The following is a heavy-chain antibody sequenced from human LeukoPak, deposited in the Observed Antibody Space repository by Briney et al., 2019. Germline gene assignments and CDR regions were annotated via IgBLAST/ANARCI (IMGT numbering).Heavy chain of an antibody. CDR2: IYTSGRT. J-gene: IGHJ4*02. V-gene: IGHV4-61*02. CDR3: ARGYRYSSGWSWAPFDY. D-gene: IGHD6-19*01. CDR1: GGSISSGSYY. Sequence: SETLSLTCTVSGGSISSGSYYWSWMRQPAGKGLEWIGRIYTSGRTNYNPSLKSRVTISVDTSKNQFSLKLSSVTAADTAVYYCARGYRYSSGWSWAPFDYWGQGTLVTVSS.